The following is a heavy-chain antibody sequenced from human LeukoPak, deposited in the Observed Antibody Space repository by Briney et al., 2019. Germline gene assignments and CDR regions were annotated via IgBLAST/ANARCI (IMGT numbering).Heavy chain of an antibody. J-gene: IGHJ3*02. V-gene: IGHV1-69*05. CDR1: GGPFSSYA. D-gene: IGHD2-15*01. Sequence: SVQVSCKASGGPFSSYAISWVRQAPGQGLEWMGGIIPISGTANYAQKFQGRVTITTDESTSTAYMELSSLRSEDTAVYYCAKDDCSGGSCYPGDAFDIWGQGTMVTVSS. CDR2: IIPISGTA. CDR3: AKDDCSGGSCYPGDAFDI.